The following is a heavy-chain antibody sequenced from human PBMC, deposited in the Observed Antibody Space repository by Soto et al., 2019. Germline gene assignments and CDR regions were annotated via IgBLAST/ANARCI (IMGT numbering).Heavy chain of an antibody. CDR2: IWYDGSNK. V-gene: IGHV3-33*01. J-gene: IGHJ4*02. D-gene: IGHD6-13*01. Sequence: QVQLVESGGGVVQPGRSLRLSCAASGFTFSSYGMHWVRQAPGKGLEWVAVIWYDGSNKYYADSVKGRFTISRDNSKNTLYLQMNSLRAEDTAVYYCARDNSSWYSFDYWGQGTLVTVSS. CDR3: ARDNSSWYSFDY. CDR1: GFTFSSYG.